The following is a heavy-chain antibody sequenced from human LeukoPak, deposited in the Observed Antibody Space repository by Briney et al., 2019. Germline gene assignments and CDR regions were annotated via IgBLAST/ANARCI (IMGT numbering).Heavy chain of an antibody. D-gene: IGHD2-21*02. J-gene: IGHJ4*02. CDR3: ARGAHSVVVTAVGY. CDR2: ISYDRSNK. V-gene: IGHV3-30-3*01. CDR1: GFTFSSYA. Sequence: GGSLRLSCAASGFTFSSYAMHWVRQAPGKGLEWVAVISYDRSNKYYADSVKGRFTISRDNSKNTLYLQMNSLRAEDTAVYYCARGAHSVVVTAVGYWGQRTLVSVSS.